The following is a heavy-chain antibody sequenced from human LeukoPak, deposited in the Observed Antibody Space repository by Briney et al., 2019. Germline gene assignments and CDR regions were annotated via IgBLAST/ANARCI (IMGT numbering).Heavy chain of an antibody. Sequence: PGASLRLSCVASGFTFGNYAMSWVRQAPGKGLEWVSAITGSGDSTFNADSVKGRFTTSRDNSKNTLHLQMNNLRAEDTAIYYCAKSRIVVVTAIDYWGQGILVTVSS. D-gene: IGHD2-21*02. CDR2: ITGSGDST. V-gene: IGHV3-23*01. CDR3: AKSRIVVVTAIDY. CDR1: GFTFGNYA. J-gene: IGHJ4*02.